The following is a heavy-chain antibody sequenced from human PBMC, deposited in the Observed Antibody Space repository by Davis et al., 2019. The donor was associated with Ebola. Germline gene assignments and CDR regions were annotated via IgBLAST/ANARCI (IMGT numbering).Heavy chain of an antibody. J-gene: IGHJ6*02. V-gene: IGHV3-23*01. Sequence: GESLKISCTGSGFTFSAYVMTWVRQAPGKGLEWVSAISGSGGSTYYADSVKGRFTISRDNSKNTLYLQMNSLRAEDTAVYYCAKENGYSSGWADGMDVWGQGTTVTVSS. CDR2: ISGSGGST. D-gene: IGHD6-19*01. CDR3: AKENGYSSGWADGMDV. CDR1: GFTFSAYV.